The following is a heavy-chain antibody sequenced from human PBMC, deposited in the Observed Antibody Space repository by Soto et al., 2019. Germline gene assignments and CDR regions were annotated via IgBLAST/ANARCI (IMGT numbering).Heavy chain of an antibody. CDR2: LKSYTDAVTT. D-gene: IGHD3-16*01. Sequence: EVQLVESGGGLVEPGGSLRLSCAASGFTFTDAWMIWVRQAPGKGLEWVGRLKSYTDAVTTDYAAPVKCRFTVSRDDSKNTLYLQMTSLKTEDTAVYYCAKITRGSSYANYWGQGTLVTVSS. J-gene: IGHJ4*02. CDR1: GFTFTDAW. CDR3: AKITRGSSYANY. V-gene: IGHV3-15*07.